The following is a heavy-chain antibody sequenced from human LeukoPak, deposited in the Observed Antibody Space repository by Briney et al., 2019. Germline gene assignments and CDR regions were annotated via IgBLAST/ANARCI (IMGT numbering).Heavy chain of an antibody. J-gene: IGHJ4*02. CDR3: ARGSYDYVWGSYRFRPFDY. D-gene: IGHD3-16*02. V-gene: IGHV4-34*01. CDR2: INHSGST. Sequence: GSLRLSCAASGFTFSDYYMSWIRQAPGKGLEGIGEINHSGSTNYNPSLKSRVTISVDPSKTQFSLTLSSVTAADTAVYYCARGSYDYVWGSYRFRPFDYWGQGTLVTVSS. CDR1: GFTFSDYY.